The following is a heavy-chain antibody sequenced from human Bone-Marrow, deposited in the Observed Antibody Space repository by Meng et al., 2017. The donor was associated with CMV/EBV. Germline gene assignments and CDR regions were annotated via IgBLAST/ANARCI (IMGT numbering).Heavy chain of an antibody. CDR3: AREGSITGSAGLDP. V-gene: IGHV1-2*02. CDR1: GYTFNAYY. Sequence: SGYTFNAYYMPWVRQPPGQGLEWMGWINPRTGDTNYAQHLQGRVTMTSDTSISTVYMQLRSLRSDDTAVYYCAREGSITGSAGLDPWGQGTLVTVSS. D-gene: IGHD1-20*01. CDR2: INPRTGDT. J-gene: IGHJ5*02.